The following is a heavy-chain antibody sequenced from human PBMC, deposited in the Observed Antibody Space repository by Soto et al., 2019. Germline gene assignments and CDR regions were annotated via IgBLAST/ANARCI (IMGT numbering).Heavy chain of an antibody. CDR1: GFTFSDYY. J-gene: IGHJ4*02. CDR2: ISGSTTHI. D-gene: IGHD6-13*01. V-gene: IGHV3-11*05. Sequence: PGGSLRLSCAASGFTFSDYYMTWVRQAPGKGLEWVSYISGSTTHINYADSVRGRFTASRDNAKNSLYLQMNSLTTEDTAVYYCARAPYTSSWYFFDYWGPGTLVTVSS. CDR3: ARAPYTSSWYFFDY.